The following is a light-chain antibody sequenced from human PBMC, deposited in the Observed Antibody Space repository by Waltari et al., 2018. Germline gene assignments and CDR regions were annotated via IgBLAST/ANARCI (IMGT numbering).Light chain of an antibody. J-gene: IGLJ1*01. V-gene: IGLV3-10*01. CDR2: EDT. CDR3: YSSDSTGLRV. Sequence: SYELTQTPSVSVSPGQTARITCSGHELPRKYAYWFQQKSGQAPRLVIYEDTKRTSGIPERVSGSSSGTVATLTITGAQVDDEADYYCYSSDSTGLRVFGGGTTVVVL. CDR1: ELPRKY.